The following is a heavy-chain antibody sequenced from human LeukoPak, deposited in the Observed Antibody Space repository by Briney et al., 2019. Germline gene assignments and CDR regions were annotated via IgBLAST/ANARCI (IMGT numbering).Heavy chain of an antibody. D-gene: IGHD3-10*01. CDR1: GFTFSSYA. CDR2: ISGSGGST. J-gene: IGHJ4*02. CDR3: AKDMGVVRGVFITREETFFDY. V-gene: IGHV3-23*01. Sequence: PGGALRLSCAASGFTFSSYAMSWVRQAPGKGLEWVSAISGSGGSTYYADSVKGRFTISRDNSKNTLYLQMNSLRAEDTAVYYCAKDMGVVRGVFITREETFFDYRGQGTLVTVSS.